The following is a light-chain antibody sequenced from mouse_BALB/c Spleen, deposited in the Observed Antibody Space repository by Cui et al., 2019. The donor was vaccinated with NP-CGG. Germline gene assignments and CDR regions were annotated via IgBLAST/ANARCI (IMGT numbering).Light chain of an antibody. J-gene: IGLJ1*01. Sequence: HAVVTQESALTTSPGETVTLTCRSSIGAVTTSNYANWVQEKPDHLFTGLIGGTNNRAPGVPARFSGFLIGDKAALIITGAQTEDEAIYFCALWYSNHWVFGGGTKLTVL. CDR3: ALWYSNHWV. CDR1: IGAVTTSNY. CDR2: GTN. V-gene: IGLV1*01.